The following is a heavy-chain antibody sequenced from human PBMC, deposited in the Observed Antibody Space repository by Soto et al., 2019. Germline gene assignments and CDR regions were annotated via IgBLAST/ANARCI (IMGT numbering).Heavy chain of an antibody. CDR3: ARVDTLTAGVHY. CDR1: GFSVSDIY. CDR2: IYSDAST. D-gene: IGHD6-13*01. J-gene: IGHJ4*02. V-gene: IGHV3-66*01. Sequence: GGSLRLSCAGSGFSVSDIYMSWVRQAPGKGLEWVSLIYSDASTYYADSVKGRFTISRDNSKNTLFLQMNSLRAEDTAVYYCARVDTLTAGVHYWGLGTLVTVS.